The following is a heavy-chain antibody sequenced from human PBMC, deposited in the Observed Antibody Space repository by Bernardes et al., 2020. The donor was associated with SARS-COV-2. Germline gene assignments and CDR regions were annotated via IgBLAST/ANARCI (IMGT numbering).Heavy chain of an antibody. CDR2: IYYSGST. CDR3: ARDRAPIEGSGSYVDY. V-gene: IGHV4-30-4*01. D-gene: IGHD3-10*01. CDR1: GGSISSGDYY. J-gene: IGHJ4*02. Sequence: SETLSLTCTVSGGSISSGDYYWRWIRQPPGKGLEWIGYIYYSGSTYYNPSLKSRVTISVDTSKNQFSLKLSSVTAADTAVYYCARDRAPIEGSGSYVDYWGQGTLVTVSS.